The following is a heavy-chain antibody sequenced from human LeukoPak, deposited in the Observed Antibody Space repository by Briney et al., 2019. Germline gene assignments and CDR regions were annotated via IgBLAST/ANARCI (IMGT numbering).Heavy chain of an antibody. CDR2: INHSGST. V-gene: IGHV4-34*01. CDR1: GGSFSGYY. CDR3: ARSVNWFDP. Sequence: SSETLSLTCAVYGGSFSGYYWSWIRQPPGKGLEWIGEINHSGSTNYNPSLKSRVTISVGTSKNQFSLKLSSVTAADTAVYYCARSVNWFDPWGQGTLVTVSS. J-gene: IGHJ5*02. D-gene: IGHD5/OR15-5a*01.